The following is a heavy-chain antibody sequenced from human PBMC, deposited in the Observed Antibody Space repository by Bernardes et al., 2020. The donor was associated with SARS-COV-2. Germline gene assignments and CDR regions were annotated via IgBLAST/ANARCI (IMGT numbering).Heavy chain of an antibody. V-gene: IGHV3-15*01. J-gene: IGHJ4*02. CDR2: IKSKTDGGTT. Sequence: GGSLRLSCAASGFTFTNAWMSWVRQAPGKGLEWVGRIKSKTDGGTTDYAAPVKGRFTISRDDSRNTLHLQMNSLKTEDTAVYYCTTLFMGATVETPDYWGQGTLVTVSS. CDR3: TTLFMGATVETPDY. D-gene: IGHD4-17*01. CDR1: GFTFTNAW.